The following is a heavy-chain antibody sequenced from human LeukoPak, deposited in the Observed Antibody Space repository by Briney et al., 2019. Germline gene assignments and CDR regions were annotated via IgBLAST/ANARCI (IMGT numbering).Heavy chain of an antibody. CDR1: GFTFSSYA. J-gene: IGHJ4*02. V-gene: IGHV3-23*01. CDR3: AKPDKTDYADY. Sequence: GGTLRLSCAASGFTFSSYAMNWVRQAPGKGLEWVSAISGSGGTTYYADSVKGRFTISRDNSKNTLYLQMNSLRAADTALYYCAKPDKTDYADYWGQGTLVTVSS. CDR2: ISGSGGTT. D-gene: IGHD1-14*01.